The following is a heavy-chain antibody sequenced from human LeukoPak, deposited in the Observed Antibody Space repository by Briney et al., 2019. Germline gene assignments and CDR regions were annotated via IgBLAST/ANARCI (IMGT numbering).Heavy chain of an antibody. D-gene: IGHD6-19*01. CDR3: ARAGYSSGWSRNAFDI. J-gene: IGHJ3*02. V-gene: IGHV1-2*04. CDR2: INPNSGGT. CDR1: GYTFTGYY. Sequence: GASVKVSCKASGYTFTGYYMHWVRQARGQGLEWMGWINPNSGGTNYAQKFQGWVTMTRDTSISTAYMELSRLRSDDTAVYYCARAGYSSGWSRNAFDIWGQGTMVTVSS.